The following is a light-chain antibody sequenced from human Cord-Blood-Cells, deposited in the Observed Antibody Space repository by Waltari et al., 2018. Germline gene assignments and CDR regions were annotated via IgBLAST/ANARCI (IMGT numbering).Light chain of an antibody. CDR2: GAS. V-gene: IGKV3-15*01. CDR1: QSVSSN. Sequence: ELVMTQSPATLSVSPGERATLSCRASQSVSSNLAWYQQNPGQAPRLLIYGASTRATGIPARFSGRGSGTEFTLTISSLQSEDFAVYYGQQYNNWPRTFGQGTKVEIK. J-gene: IGKJ1*01. CDR3: QQYNNWPRT.